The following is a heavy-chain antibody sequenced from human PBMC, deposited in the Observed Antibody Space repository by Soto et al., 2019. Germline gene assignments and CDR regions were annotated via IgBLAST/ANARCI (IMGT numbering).Heavy chain of an antibody. Sequence: EVQLLESGGGLVQPGGSLRLSCAASGFTFSSYAMSLVRQAPGKGLEWVSAISGSGGSTYYADSVKGRFTISRDNSKNTLYLQMNSLRAEDTAVYYCAKDKYCSGGSCIYYFDYWGQGTLVTVSS. D-gene: IGHD2-15*01. CDR3: AKDKYCSGGSCIYYFDY. CDR2: ISGSGGST. J-gene: IGHJ4*02. V-gene: IGHV3-23*01. CDR1: GFTFSSYA.